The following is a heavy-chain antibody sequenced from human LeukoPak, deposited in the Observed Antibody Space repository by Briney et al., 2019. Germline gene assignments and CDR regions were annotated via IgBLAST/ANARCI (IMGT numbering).Heavy chain of an antibody. J-gene: IGHJ4*02. CDR2: ISGSGRNT. CDR3: AKEPNYGGNYYFDF. CDR1: GFTFSGYA. V-gene: IGHV3-23*01. Sequence: GGSLRLSCAASGFTFSGYAMTWVRQAPGKGLEWVSGISGSGRNTYYADSVKGRFIISRDNSKNTLYLHMTSLRAEDTAVYYCAKEPNYGGNYYFDFWGQGTLVTVSS. D-gene: IGHD4-23*01.